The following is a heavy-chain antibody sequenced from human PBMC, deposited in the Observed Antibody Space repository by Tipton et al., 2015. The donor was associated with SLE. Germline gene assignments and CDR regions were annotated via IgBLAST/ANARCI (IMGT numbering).Heavy chain of an antibody. J-gene: IGHJ2*01. D-gene: IGHD3-16*01. Sequence: TLSLTCTVSGGSVSGYYWSWIRQPPGKGLEWIGYIYYSGSTNYNPSLKSRLTISVDTSKNQFSLKLSSVTAADTAVYYCARLPGGAPLYWYFDLWGRGTLVTLSS. V-gene: IGHV4-59*02. CDR3: ARLPGGAPLYWYFDL. CDR1: GGSVSGYY. CDR2: IYYSGST.